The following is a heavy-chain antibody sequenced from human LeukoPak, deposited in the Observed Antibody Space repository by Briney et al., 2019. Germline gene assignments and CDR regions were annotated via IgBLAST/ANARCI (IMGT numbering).Heavy chain of an antibody. CDR3: ARDLWFGELPGNWFDP. CDR1: GYTFTGYY. D-gene: IGHD3-10*01. Sequence: ASVRVSCKASGYTFTGYYMHWVRQAPGQGLEWMGWINPNSGGTNYAQKFQGRVTMTRDTSISTAYMELSRLRSDDTAVYYCARDLWFGELPGNWFDPWGQGTLVTVSS. J-gene: IGHJ5*02. CDR2: INPNSGGT. V-gene: IGHV1-2*02.